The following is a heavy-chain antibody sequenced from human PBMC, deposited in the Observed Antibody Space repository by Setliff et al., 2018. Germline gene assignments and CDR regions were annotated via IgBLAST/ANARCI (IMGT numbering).Heavy chain of an antibody. V-gene: IGHV4-34*10. J-gene: IGHJ4*02. CDR2: INHSGTT. D-gene: IGHD1-26*01. Sequence: SETLSLTCTVYGVSFSDYYWGWVRQSPGKGLDWIGEINHSGTTNYDPSLEGRISISVDTSKRQFSLKLSSVTAADTAVYFCARDNTIVGATDYWGQGTLVTVSS. CDR1: GVSFSDYY. CDR3: ARDNTIVGATDY.